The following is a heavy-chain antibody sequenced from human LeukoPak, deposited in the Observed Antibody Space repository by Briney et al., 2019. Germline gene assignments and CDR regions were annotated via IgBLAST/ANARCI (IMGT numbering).Heavy chain of an antibody. CDR1: GFTFSSYA. J-gene: IGHJ6*03. V-gene: IGHV3-23*01. D-gene: IGHD1-26*01. CDR3: AKRGWELPRRGYYYYYYYMDV. Sequence: PGGSLRLSCAASGFTFSSYAMSWVRQAPGKGLERVSAISSRGGSTYYADSVKGRFTISRDNSKNTLYLQMNSLRAEDTAVYYCAKRGWELPRRGYYYYYYYMDVWGKGTTVTVSS. CDR2: ISSRGGST.